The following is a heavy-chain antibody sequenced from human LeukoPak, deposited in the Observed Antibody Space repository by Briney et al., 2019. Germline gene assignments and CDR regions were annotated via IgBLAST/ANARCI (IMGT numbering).Heavy chain of an antibody. Sequence: SETLSLTCAVYGGSFSGYYWSWIRQPPGKGLEWIGEINHSGSTNYNPSLKSRVTISVDTSKNQFSLKLSSVTAADTAVYYCARGASAGYSSSWYLSRGSYFHHWGQGTLVTVSS. CDR3: ARGASAGYSSSWYLSRGSYFHH. D-gene: IGHD6-13*01. CDR2: INHSGST. J-gene: IGHJ1*01. V-gene: IGHV4-34*01. CDR1: GGSFSGYY.